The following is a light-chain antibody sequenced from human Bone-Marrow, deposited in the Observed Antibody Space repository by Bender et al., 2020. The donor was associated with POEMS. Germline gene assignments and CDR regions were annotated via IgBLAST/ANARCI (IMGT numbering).Light chain of an antibody. CDR1: SSDVGSYDL. CDR3: CSYAGSRTLVL. CDR2: EGS. Sequence: QSVLTQPPSVSGAPGQRVTISCSGTSSDVGSYDLVSWYQQHPDKAPKLMIYEGSERPSGVSNRFSGSQSGNTASLTISGLQAGDEADYYCCSYAGSRTLVLFGGGTRLTVL. V-gene: IGLV2-23*01. J-gene: IGLJ2*01.